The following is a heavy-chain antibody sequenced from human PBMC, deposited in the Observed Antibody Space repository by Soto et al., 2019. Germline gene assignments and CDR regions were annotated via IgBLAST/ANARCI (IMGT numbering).Heavy chain of an antibody. CDR2: ISGSGGST. J-gene: IGHJ4*02. V-gene: IGHV3-23*01. D-gene: IGHD3-10*01. Sequence: GGSLRLSCAASGFTFSSYAMSWVRQAPGKGLEWVSAISGSGGSTYYADSVKGRFTISRDNSKNTLYLQMNSLRAEDTAVYYCAKDPWFGELFELNAFDYWGQGTLVTVSS. CDR3: AKDPWFGELFELNAFDY. CDR1: GFTFSSYA.